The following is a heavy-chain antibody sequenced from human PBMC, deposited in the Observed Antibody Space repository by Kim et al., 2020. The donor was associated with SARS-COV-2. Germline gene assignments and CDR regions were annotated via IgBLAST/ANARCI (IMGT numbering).Heavy chain of an antibody. Sequence: SVKVSCKASGGTFSSYAMSWVRQAPGQGLEWMGGIIPIFGTANYAQKFQGRVTITADESTSTAYMELSSLRSEDTAVYYCASIDSTEENTAYYYYYGMDVWGQGTTVTVSS. V-gene: IGHV1-69*13. D-gene: IGHD5-18*01. CDR1: GGTFSSYA. CDR3: ASIDSTEENTAYYYYYGMDV. CDR2: IIPIFGTA. J-gene: IGHJ6*02.